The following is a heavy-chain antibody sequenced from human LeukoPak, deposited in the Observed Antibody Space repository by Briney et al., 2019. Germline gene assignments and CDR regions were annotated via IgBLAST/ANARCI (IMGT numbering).Heavy chain of an antibody. CDR2: INPSGGST. CDR3: ARDRVVRGVIKYWFDP. V-gene: IGHV1-46*01. D-gene: IGHD3-10*01. CDR1: GYTFTSYY. Sequence: ASEKVSCKASGYTFTSYYMHWVRQAPGQALEWMGIINPSGGSTSYAQKFQGRVTMTRDTSTSTVYMELSSLRSEDTAVYYCARDRVVRGVIKYWFDPWGQGTLVTVSS. J-gene: IGHJ5*02.